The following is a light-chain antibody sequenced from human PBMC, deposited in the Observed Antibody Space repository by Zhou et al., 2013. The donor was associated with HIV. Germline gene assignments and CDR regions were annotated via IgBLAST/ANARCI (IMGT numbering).Light chain of an antibody. Sequence: EIVLTQSPGTLSLSPGERATLSCRASQSVSSSYLAWYQQKPGQAPRLLIYGASSRATGIPDRFSGSGSGTDFTLTISRLEPEDFAVYYCQQYGSSPYVAFGQGTKVKSN. CDR3: QQYGSSPYVA. CDR1: QSVSSSY. CDR2: GAS. V-gene: IGKV3-20*01. J-gene: IGKJ1*01.